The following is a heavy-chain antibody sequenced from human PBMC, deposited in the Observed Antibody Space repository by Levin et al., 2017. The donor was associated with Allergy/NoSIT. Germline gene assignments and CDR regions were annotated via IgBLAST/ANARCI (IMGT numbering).Heavy chain of an antibody. CDR3: SSRGCSGTGCYFYFDY. CDR2: IWYDGSNK. V-gene: IGHV3-33*01. J-gene: IGHJ4*02. D-gene: IGHD2-2*01. Sequence: SCAASGFTFSSYGMHWVRQAPGKGLEWVAVIWYDGSNKYYADSVKGRFTISRDNSQNTLYLQMNSLRAEDTAVYYCSSRGCSGTGCYFYFDYWGQGTLVTVSS. CDR1: GFTFSSYG.